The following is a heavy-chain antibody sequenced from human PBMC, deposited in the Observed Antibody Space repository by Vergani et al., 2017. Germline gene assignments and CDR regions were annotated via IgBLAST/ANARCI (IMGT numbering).Heavy chain of an antibody. CDR3: ARDHRDYNNYPGTFDI. CDR1: GFSFSDHY. V-gene: IGHV3-11*01. J-gene: IGHJ3*02. CDR2: ISNSGNTI. Sequence: QVQLVEWGGGLVKPGGSLRLSCAASGFSFSDHYMTWIRQAPGKGLEWVSYISNSGNTIEYADSVKGRFSISRDNAKSSLFLQMDSLRAEDTAVYYCARDHRDYNNYPGTFDIWGQGSMVTVSA. D-gene: IGHD5-24*01.